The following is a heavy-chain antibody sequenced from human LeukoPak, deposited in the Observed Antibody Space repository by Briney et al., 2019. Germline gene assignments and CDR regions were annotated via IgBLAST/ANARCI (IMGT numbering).Heavy chain of an antibody. D-gene: IGHD1-26*01. CDR2: VSNSGST. V-gene: IGHV4-39*01. CDR1: GDSISRNTIH. Sequence: PSETLSLTCIFSGDSISRNTIHWGWIRQAPGKGLEWIGTVSNSGSTNYNPSLKSRVSIAVDTSKHQFSLRLTSVTAADTAVYYCATYNSDEGGLDYWGQGTLVTVSS. J-gene: IGHJ4*02. CDR3: ATYNSDEGGLDY.